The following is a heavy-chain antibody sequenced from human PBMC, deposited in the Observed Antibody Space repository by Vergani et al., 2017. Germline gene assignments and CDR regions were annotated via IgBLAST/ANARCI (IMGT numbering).Heavy chain of an antibody. CDR2: INPSGGHT. Sequence: QVQVVQSGAEVKKSGASGKVSCKTSGYTFSNYYMHWVRPAPGQGLEWMGIINPSGGHTNYAQKFQGRVTMTRDTSTSTVYMELSSLRSEDTAIYYCAIVTDYYDSSGYYLDYWGQGTLGTVSS. V-gene: IGHV1-46*01. J-gene: IGHJ4*02. CDR1: GYTFSNYY. D-gene: IGHD3-22*01. CDR3: AIVTDYYDSSGYYLDY.